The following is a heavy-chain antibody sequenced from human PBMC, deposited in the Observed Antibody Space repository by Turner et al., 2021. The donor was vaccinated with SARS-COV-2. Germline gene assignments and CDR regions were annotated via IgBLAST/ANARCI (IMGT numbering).Heavy chain of an antibody. Sequence: QLQLQESGPGLVKPSETLSLTCTVSGGSISSSRYYWGWIRQPPGKGREWIGNIYYSGSTYYNPSLKSRVTISVDTSKNQFSLKLSSVTATDTAVYYCARRLVVQGTDDYSYYYGMDVWGQGTTVTVSS. J-gene: IGHJ6*02. V-gene: IGHV4-39*01. CDR1: GGSISSSRYY. CDR3: ARRLVVQGTDDYSYYYGMDV. D-gene: IGHD3-22*01. CDR2: IYYSGST.